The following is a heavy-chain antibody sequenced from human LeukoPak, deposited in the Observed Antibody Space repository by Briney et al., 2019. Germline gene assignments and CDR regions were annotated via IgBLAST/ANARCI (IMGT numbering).Heavy chain of an antibody. CDR3: ARVAYGDYVRVDY. V-gene: IGHV4-34*01. CDR1: GFTFSSYA. J-gene: IGHJ4*02. D-gene: IGHD4-17*01. CDR2: INHSGST. Sequence: PGGSLRLSCAASGFTFSSYAMSWVRQAPGKGLEWIGEINHSGSTNYNPSLKSRVTISVDTSKNQFSLKLSSVTAADTAVYYCARVAYGDYVRVDYWGQGTLVTVSS.